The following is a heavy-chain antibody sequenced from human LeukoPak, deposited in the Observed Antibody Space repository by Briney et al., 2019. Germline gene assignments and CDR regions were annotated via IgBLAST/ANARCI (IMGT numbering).Heavy chain of an antibody. CDR1: GFTFSSYA. V-gene: IGHV3-23*01. D-gene: IGHD3-22*01. CDR3: ARSSNYYDSSGYYTDFDY. Sequence: GGSLRLSCAASGFTFSSYAMSWVRQAPGKGLEWVSAISGSGGSTYYADSVKGRFTISRDNSKNTLYLQMNSLRAEDTAAYYCARSSNYYDSSGYYTDFDYWGQGTLVTVSS. J-gene: IGHJ4*02. CDR2: ISGSGGST.